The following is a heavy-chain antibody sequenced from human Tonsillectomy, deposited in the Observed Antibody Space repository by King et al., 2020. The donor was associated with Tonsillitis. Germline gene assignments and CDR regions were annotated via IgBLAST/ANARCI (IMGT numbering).Heavy chain of an antibody. CDR2: ISPSDSGT. Sequence: QLVQSGAEVKKPGESLRISCMGSGYTFSTYSIGWVRQMPGKGLEWMGIISPSDSGTRYSPSFEGQVTISADKSSSAAYLQWSSLKASDTAMYYCTRLLTVPGVVPQAVDVWGQGTMVTVS. CDR1: GYTFSTYS. V-gene: IGHV5-51*01. J-gene: IGHJ6*02. CDR3: TRLLTVPGVVPQAVDV. D-gene: IGHD3-3*01.